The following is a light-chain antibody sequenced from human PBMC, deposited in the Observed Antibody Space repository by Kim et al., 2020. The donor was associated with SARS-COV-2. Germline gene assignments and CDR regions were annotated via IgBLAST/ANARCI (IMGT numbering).Light chain of an antibody. V-gene: IGKV3-20*01. CDR2: GTS. Sequence: SPGERATPSCRASQTLTSSYLAWYQEKRGPAPRILIYGTSTRATGIADRFSGSGSGTDFTLTISRLESEDSAVYYCQQYGRSPSYTFGQGNKLEI. CDR3: QQYGRSPSYT. CDR1: QTLTSSY. J-gene: IGKJ2*01.